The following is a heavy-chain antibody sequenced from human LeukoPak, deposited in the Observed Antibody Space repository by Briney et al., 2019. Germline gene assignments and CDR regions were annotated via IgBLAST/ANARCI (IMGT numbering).Heavy chain of an antibody. D-gene: IGHD6-19*01. Sequence: GASVKVSCKASGYTFSGYYMHWVRQAPGQGLEWMGWINSNSGGTNYAQKFQGRVTMTGDTSISTGYMELSRLRSDDTAVYYCATLVIAVAGGFGDYWGQGTLVTVSS. J-gene: IGHJ4*02. CDR1: GYTFSGYY. V-gene: IGHV1-2*02. CDR2: INSNSGGT. CDR3: ATLVIAVAGGFGDY.